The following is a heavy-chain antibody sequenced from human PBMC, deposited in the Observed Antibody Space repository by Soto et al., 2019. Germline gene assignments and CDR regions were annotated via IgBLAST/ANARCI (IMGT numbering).Heavy chain of an antibody. J-gene: IGHJ6*03. D-gene: IGHD2-2*01. CDR2: ISGSGGST. Sequence: EVQLLESGGGLVQPGGSLRLSCAASGFTFSSYAMSWVRHAPGKGLEWVSAISGSGGSTYYADSVKGRFTISRDNSKNTLYLQMNSLRAEDTAVYYCAKKTYCSSTSCYGVSYYMDVWGKGTTVTVSS. V-gene: IGHV3-23*01. CDR1: GFTFSSYA. CDR3: AKKTYCSSTSCYGVSYYMDV.